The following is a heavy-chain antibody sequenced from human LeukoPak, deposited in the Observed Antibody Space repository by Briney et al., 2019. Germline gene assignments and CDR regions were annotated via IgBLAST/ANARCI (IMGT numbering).Heavy chain of an antibody. CDR2: INHSGSI. Sequence: SETLSLTCAVYGGSFSGYYWSWIRQPPGKGLEWIGEINHSGSINYNPSLKSRVTMSVDTSKNQFSLKLSSVTAADTAVYYCARIYCSGGSCYYSDYWGQGTLVTVSS. CDR3: ARIYCSGGSCYYSDY. J-gene: IGHJ4*02. CDR1: GGSFSGYY. V-gene: IGHV4-34*01. D-gene: IGHD2-15*01.